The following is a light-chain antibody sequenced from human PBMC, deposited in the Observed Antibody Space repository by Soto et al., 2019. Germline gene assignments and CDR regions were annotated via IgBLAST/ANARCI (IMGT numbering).Light chain of an antibody. CDR1: SSDVGGYKY. J-gene: IGLJ1*01. CDR2: DDS. V-gene: IGLV2-14*01. CDR3: SSYTSISLDV. Sequence: QSALTQPASVSGSPGQSISISCTGTSSDVGGYKYVSWYQQHPGKAPKLMIYDDSSRPSGVSNRFSGSKSGNTASLTISGLQAEDEADYYCSSYTSISLDVFGTGTKVTVL.